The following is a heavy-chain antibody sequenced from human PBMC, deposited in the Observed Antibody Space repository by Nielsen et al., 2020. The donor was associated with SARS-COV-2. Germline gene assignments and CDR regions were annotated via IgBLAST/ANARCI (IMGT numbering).Heavy chain of an antibody. CDR3: ARGWYRYWFDY. Sequence: SLKISCAASGFTFDDYAMHWVRQAPGKGLEWVSGISWNSGSIGYADSVKGQFTISRDNAKNSLYLQMNSLRAEDTAVYYCARGWYRYWFDYWGQGTLVTVSS. V-gene: IGHV3-9*01. J-gene: IGHJ4*02. CDR1: GFTFDDYA. D-gene: IGHD6-19*01. CDR2: ISWNSGSI.